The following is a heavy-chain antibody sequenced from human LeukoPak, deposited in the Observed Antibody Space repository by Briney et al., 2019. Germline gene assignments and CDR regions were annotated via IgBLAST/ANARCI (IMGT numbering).Heavy chain of an antibody. J-gene: IGHJ4*02. CDR2: ISGSGGST. D-gene: IGHD3-10*01. V-gene: IGHV3-23*01. CDR3: ASAGGGYGSDY. Sequence: GGSLRLSCAASGFMFSSYAMSWVRQAPGKGLEWVSGISGSGGSTYYADSVKGRFTNSRDNYKNTLDLQMNSLRAEDTAVYYCASAGGGYGSDYWGQGTLVTVSS. CDR1: GFMFSSYA.